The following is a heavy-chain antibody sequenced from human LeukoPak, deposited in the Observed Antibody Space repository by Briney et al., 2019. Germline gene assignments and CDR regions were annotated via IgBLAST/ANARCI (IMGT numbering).Heavy chain of an antibody. V-gene: IGHV3-23*01. J-gene: IGHJ4*02. D-gene: IGHD1-14*01. CDR1: GFTFSSYA. CDR2: ISRTGVAT. Sequence: GGSLRLSCAASGFTFSSYAMSWVRQAPGKGLEWVSTISRTGVATCYANSVKGRFTISRDNAKNSLYLQMNSLKTEDTAVYYCTTLRGPLLFDYWGQGTLVTVSS. CDR3: TTLRGPLLFDY.